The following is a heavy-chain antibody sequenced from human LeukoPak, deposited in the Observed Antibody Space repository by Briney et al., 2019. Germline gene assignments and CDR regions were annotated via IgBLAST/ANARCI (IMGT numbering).Heavy chain of an antibody. V-gene: IGHV3-23*01. D-gene: IGHD3-22*01. CDR1: GFTFSSYG. CDR2: IIGTGGST. CDR3: AKGTMSQHRGAFDI. J-gene: IGHJ3*02. Sequence: RGSLRLSCAASGFTFSSYGMSWVRQAPGKGLEWVSSIIGTGGSTHYADSVKGRFTISRDNSKNTLYLQMNSLRAEDTAVYYCAKGTMSQHRGAFDIWGQGTMVIVSS.